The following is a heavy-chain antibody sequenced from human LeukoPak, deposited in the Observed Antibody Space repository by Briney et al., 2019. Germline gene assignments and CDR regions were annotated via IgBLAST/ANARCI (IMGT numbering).Heavy chain of an antibody. D-gene: IGHD6-25*01. V-gene: IGHV3-23*01. CDR1: GFTFSSYA. CDR3: ANDAAQQRFSNLFYGMDV. J-gene: IGHJ6*02. Sequence: GGSLRLSCAASGFTFSSYAMNWVRQAPGKGLEWVSGISDTGGSTNYADSVKGRFTISRDNSKNTLYLQVNSLRAEDTAVYFCANDAAQQRFSNLFYGMDVWGQGTMVTVSS. CDR2: ISDTGGST.